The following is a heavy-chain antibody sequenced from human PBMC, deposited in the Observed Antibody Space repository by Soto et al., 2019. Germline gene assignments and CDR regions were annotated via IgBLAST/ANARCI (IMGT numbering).Heavy chain of an antibody. J-gene: IGHJ4*02. D-gene: IGHD6-13*01. CDR1: GYTFTTYG. CDR3: AGEVAGAGGEYDY. Sequence: QVQVVQSGAEVKKPGASVKVSCKTSGYTFTTYGIGWVRQAPGQGLEWMGWISGANGHTNYAQNVQGRVTVTTDTSTSTAYMELRSLRSDDTAVYYCAGEVAGAGGEYDYWGQGTLVTVSS. V-gene: IGHV1-18*01. CDR2: ISGANGHT.